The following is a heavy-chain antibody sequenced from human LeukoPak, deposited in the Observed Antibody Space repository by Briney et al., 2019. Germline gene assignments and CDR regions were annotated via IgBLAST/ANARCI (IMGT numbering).Heavy chain of an antibody. CDR3: ASTCSGGSCSCYFDY. CDR2: INHSGST. Sequence: SETLSLTCAVYGGSFSGYYWSWIRQPPGEGLEWIGEINHSGSTNYNPSLKSRVTISVDTSKNQFSLKLSSVTAADTAVYYCASTCSGGSCSCYFDYWGQGTLVTVSS. CDR1: GGSFSGYY. D-gene: IGHD2-15*01. J-gene: IGHJ4*02. V-gene: IGHV4-34*01.